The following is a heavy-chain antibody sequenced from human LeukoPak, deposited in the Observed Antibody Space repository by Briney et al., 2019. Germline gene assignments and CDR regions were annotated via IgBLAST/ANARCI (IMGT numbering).Heavy chain of an antibody. CDR1: GYTFTSYY. CDR2: INPSGGST. J-gene: IGHJ4*02. CDR3: ARILKGSLVWSRKYYFDY. V-gene: IGHV1-46*03. Sequence: ASVKVSCKAPGYTFTSYYMHWVRQAPGQGLEWMGIINPSGGSTSYAQKFQGRVTMTRDTSTSTVYMELSSLRSEDTAVYYCARILKGSLVWSRKYYFDYWGQGTLVTVSS. D-gene: IGHD3-3*01.